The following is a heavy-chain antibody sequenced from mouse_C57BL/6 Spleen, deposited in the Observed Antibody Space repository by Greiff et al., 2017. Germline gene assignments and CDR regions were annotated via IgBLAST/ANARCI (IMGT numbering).Heavy chain of an antibody. D-gene: IGHD3-2*02. J-gene: IGHJ3*01. CDR1: GYTFTDYN. Sequence: EVQLQQSGPELVKPGASVKMSCKASGYTFTDYNMHWVKQSHGKSLEWIGYINPNNGGTSYNQKCKGKATLTVNKSSSTAYMELRSLTSEDSAVYYCARGPFLDSSVLACWGHRTLVTVCA. CDR2: INPNNGGT. CDR3: ARGPFLDSSVLAC. V-gene: IGHV1-22*01.